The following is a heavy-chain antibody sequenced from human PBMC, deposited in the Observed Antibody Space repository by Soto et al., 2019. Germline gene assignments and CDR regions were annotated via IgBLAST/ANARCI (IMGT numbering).Heavy chain of an antibody. J-gene: IGHJ4*02. CDR2: IYYSGST. V-gene: IGHV4-31*03. Sequence: SETLSLTCTVSGGSISSGGYYWSWIRQHPGKGLEWIGYIYYSGSTYYNPSLKSRVTISVDTSKNQFSLKLSSVTAADTAVYYCASGTVTNKWYFDYWGQGTLVTVSS. D-gene: IGHD4-4*01. CDR3: ASGTVTNKWYFDY. CDR1: GGSISSGGYY.